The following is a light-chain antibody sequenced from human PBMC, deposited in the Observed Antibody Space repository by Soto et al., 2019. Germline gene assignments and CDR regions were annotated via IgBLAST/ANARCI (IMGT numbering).Light chain of an antibody. CDR3: QQYRSSPRT. CDR1: QTVSSSY. Sequence: EIVLTQSPGTLSLSPGERATLSCRASQTVSSSYLAWYQKTPGQAPRLLIYAASSRAPGIPDRFSGSGSGTDFTLTISRLGPEDFAVYYCQQYRSSPRTFGQGTKVNIK. J-gene: IGKJ1*01. CDR2: AAS. V-gene: IGKV3-20*01.